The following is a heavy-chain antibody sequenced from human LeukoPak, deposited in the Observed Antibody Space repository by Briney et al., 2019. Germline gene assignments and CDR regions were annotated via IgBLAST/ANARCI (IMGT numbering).Heavy chain of an antibody. CDR3: AREGSYGDWGQGFDY. CDR1: GFTFSSYW. CDR2: IKQDGSEK. J-gene: IGHJ4*02. V-gene: IGHV3-7*01. Sequence: GGSQRLSCAASGFTFSSYWMGWVRQAPGKGLKWVANIKQDGSEKYYVDSVKGRFTISRDNAKNSLYLQMNSLRAEDTAVYYCAREGSYGDWGQGFDYWGQGTLVTVSS. D-gene: IGHD4-17*01.